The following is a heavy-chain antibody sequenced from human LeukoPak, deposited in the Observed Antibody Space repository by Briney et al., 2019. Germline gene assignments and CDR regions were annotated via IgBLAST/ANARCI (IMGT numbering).Heavy chain of an antibody. J-gene: IGHJ5*02. CDR1: GGSIRSSSYY. Sequence: SETLSLTCTVSGGSIRSSSYYWGWIRQPPGKGLEWIGSIYYSGSTYYNPSLKSRVTISVDTSKNQFSLKLSSVTAADTAVYYCARDEYSSSSNYWFDPWGQGTLVTVSS. CDR3: ARDEYSSSSNYWFDP. D-gene: IGHD6-6*01. V-gene: IGHV4-39*07. CDR2: IYYSGST.